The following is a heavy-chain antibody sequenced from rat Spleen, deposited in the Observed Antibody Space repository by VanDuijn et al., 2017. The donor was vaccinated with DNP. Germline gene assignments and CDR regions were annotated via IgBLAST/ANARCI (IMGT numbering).Heavy chain of an antibody. CDR1: GFTFGAAW. Sequence: EVQILESGGGLVQPGNSLKLSCVTSGFTFGAAWMFWYRQFPAKRLEWVARIKARSNNFATDYTDSVKGRFTISRDDSKSSIYLQMNNLEEEDSAIYYCASPGYWGQGVMVTVSS. D-gene: IGHD1-4*01. V-gene: IGHV6-6*01. CDR3: ASPGY. J-gene: IGHJ2*01. CDR2: IKARSNNFAT.